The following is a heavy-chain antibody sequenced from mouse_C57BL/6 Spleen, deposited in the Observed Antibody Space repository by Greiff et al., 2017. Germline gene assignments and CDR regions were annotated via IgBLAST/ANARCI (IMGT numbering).Heavy chain of an antibody. CDR3: ARPYGKEAWFAY. CDR2: INPSTGGT. J-gene: IGHJ3*01. V-gene: IGHV1-42*01. D-gene: IGHD2-1*01. Sequence: VQLKESGPELVKPGASVKISCKASGYSFTGYYMNWVKQSPEKSLEWIGEINPSTGGTTYNQKFKAKATLTVDKSSSTAYMQLKSLTSEDSAVYYCARPYGKEAWFAYWGQGTLVTVSA. CDR1: GYSFTGYY.